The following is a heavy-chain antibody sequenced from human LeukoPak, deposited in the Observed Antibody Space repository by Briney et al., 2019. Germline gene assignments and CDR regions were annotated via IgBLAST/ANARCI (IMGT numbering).Heavy chain of an antibody. CDR1: GFTFSSYW. CDR2: IQQHGSET. Sequence: GGSLRLSCAASGFTFSSYWMSWVRQAPGKGLEWVANIQQHGSETYYGDSVKGRFAISRDNAKNSLYLQMNSLRAEDTAVYYCATYSSSNGREFQYWGQGTLVTVSS. V-gene: IGHV3-7*01. CDR3: ATYSSSNGREFQY. D-gene: IGHD2-2*01. J-gene: IGHJ1*01.